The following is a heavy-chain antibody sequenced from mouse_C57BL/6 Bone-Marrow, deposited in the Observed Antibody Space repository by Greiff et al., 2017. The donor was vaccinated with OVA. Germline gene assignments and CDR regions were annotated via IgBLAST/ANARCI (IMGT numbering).Heavy chain of an antibody. CDR2: IDPNSGGT. J-gene: IGHJ3*01. V-gene: IGHV1-72*01. CDR3: ARKGILSETWFAY. Sequence: QVQLKQPGAELVKPGASVKLSCKASGYTFTSYWMHWVKQRPGRGLEWIGRIDPNSGGTKYNEKFKSKATLTVDKPSSTAYMQLSSLTSEDSAVYYCARKGILSETWFAYWGQGTLVTVSA. CDR1: GYTFTSYW.